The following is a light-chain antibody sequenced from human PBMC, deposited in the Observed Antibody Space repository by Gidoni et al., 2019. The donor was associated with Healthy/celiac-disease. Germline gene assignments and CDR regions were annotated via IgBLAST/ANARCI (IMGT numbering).Light chain of an antibody. J-gene: IGKJ1*01. V-gene: IGKV3-20*01. CDR3: QQYGRSPWT. Sequence: EIVLTQSPGTLSLSPGERATLPCRASQSVGSTYLAWYQPKPGQAPRLLIFGASSRATGIPDRFSGSGSGTDFSLSISRLEPEDFAVYYCQQYGRSPWTFGQGTKVEIK. CDR2: GAS. CDR1: QSVGSTY.